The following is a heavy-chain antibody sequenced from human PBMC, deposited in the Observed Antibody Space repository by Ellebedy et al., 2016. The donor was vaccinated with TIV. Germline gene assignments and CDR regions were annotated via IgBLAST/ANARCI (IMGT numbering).Heavy chain of an antibody. V-gene: IGHV1-24*01. J-gene: IGHJ6*02. Sequence: AASVKVSCKVSGYTLTELSMHWVRQAPGKGLEWMGGFDPEDGETIYAQKFQGRVTMTADTSTDTAYMELTSLRSEDTAVYYCATDIAGAVAAYYYHGMDVWGQGTTVTVSS. CDR3: ATDIAGAVAAYYYHGMDV. CDR2: FDPEDGET. CDR1: GYTLTELS. D-gene: IGHD6-19*01.